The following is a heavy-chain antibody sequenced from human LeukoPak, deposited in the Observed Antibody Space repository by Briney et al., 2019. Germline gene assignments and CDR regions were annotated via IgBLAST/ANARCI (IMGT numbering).Heavy chain of an antibody. J-gene: IGHJ4*02. V-gene: IGHV1-69*01. Sequence: SVTVSCKASGGTFSSYAISWVRQAPGQGLEWMGGIIPIFGTANYAQKFQGRVTITADESTSTAYMELSSLRSEDTAVYYCARTSYDYVWGSYRLFDYWGQGTLVTVSS. CDR3: ARTSYDYVWGSYRLFDY. D-gene: IGHD3-16*02. CDR2: IIPIFGTA. CDR1: GGTFSSYA.